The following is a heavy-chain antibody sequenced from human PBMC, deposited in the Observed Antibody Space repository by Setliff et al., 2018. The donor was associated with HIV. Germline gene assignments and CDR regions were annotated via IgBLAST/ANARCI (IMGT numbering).Heavy chain of an antibody. D-gene: IGHD3-22*01. CDR1: DGSSSGYY. Sequence: SETLSLTCAVYDGSSSGYYWSWIRQPPGKGLEWIGEINHSGSTNYNPSLKSRVTIAVDTSKNHFSLRLSYVTAADTAVYYCARNPHYFDRSGYYSWFNFDYWGQGTLVTVSS. V-gene: IGHV4-34*01. J-gene: IGHJ4*02. CDR2: INHSGST. CDR3: ARNPHYFDRSGYYSWFNFDY.